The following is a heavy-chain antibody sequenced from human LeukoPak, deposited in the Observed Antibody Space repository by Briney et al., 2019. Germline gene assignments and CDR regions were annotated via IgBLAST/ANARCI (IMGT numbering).Heavy chain of an antibody. V-gene: IGHV4-61*08. CDR1: GGSISSGGYY. CDR2: IYHSGST. J-gene: IGHJ4*02. CDR3: ARAGLSPEWPYYFDY. Sequence: SETLSLTCTVSGGSISSGGYYWSWIRQPPGKGLEWIGYIYHSGSTYYNPSLKSRVTISVDTSKNQFSLKLSSVTAADTAVYYCARAGLSPEWPYYFDYWGQGTLVTVSS. D-gene: IGHD3-3*01.